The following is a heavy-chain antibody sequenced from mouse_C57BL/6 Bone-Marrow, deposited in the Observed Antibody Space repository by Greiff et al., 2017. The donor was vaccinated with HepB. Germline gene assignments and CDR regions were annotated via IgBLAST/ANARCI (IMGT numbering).Heavy chain of an antibody. J-gene: IGHJ3*01. CDR1: GFTFSSYT. V-gene: IGHV5-9*01. CDR2: ISGGGGNT. D-gene: IGHD2-4*01. Sequence: DVHLVESGGGLVKPGGSLKLSCAASGFTFSSYTMSWVRQTPEKRLEWVATISGGGGNTYYPDSVKGRFTISRDNAKNTLYLQMSSLRSEDTALYYCARLGIYYDYDGAWFAYWGQGTLVTVSA. CDR3: ARLGIYYDYDGAWFAY.